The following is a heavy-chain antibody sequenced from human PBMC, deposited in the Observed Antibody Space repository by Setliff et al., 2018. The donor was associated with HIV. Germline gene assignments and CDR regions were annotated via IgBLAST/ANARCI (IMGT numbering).Heavy chain of an antibody. CDR2: INPNSGGT. V-gene: IGHV1-2*02. CDR1: GYTFTGYY. Sequence: ASVKVSCKASGYTFTGYYMHWVRQAPGQGLEWMGWINPNSGGTNYAQKFQGRVTMTRDTSISTAYMELSRLGSDDTAVYYCASRYYGDDAFDIWGQGTMVTVSS. CDR3: ASRYYGDDAFDI. D-gene: IGHD3-22*01. J-gene: IGHJ3*02.